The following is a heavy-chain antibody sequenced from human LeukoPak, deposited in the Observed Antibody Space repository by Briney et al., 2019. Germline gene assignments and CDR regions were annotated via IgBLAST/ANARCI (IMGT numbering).Heavy chain of an antibody. CDR1: GGSISSYY. D-gene: IGHD5-18*01. CDR3: VGGYSYGSLDY. V-gene: IGHV4-59*01. CDR2: IYYSGST. J-gene: IGHJ4*02. Sequence: SETLSLTCTVSGGSISSYYWSWLRQPPGKGLEWIGYIYYSGSTNYNPSLKSRVTISVDTSKNQFSLKLSSVTAADTAVYYCVGGYSYGSLDYWGQGTLVTVSS.